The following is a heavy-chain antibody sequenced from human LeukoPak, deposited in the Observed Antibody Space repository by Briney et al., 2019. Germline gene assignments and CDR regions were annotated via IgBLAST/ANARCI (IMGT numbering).Heavy chain of an antibody. CDR3: ARAPIPPYYYGSGSYYAYYYYYGMDV. J-gene: IGHJ6*02. CDR2: INHSGST. Sequence: SETLSLTCTVSGGSISSSSYYWSWIRQPPGKGLEWIGEINHSGSTNYNPSLKSRVTISVDTSKNQFSLKLSSVTAADTAVYYCARAPIPPYYYGSGSYYAYYYYYGMDVWGQGTTVTVSS. D-gene: IGHD3-10*01. V-gene: IGHV4-39*07. CDR1: GGSISSSSYY.